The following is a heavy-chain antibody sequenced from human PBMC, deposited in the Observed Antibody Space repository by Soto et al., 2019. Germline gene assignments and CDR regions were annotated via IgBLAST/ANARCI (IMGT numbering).Heavy chain of an antibody. CDR2: INEDGSEK. J-gene: IGHJ4*02. D-gene: IGHD3-16*02. Sequence: EVQLVESGGGLVQPGGSLRLSCAASGFTFSSYWMSWVRQAPGKGLEWVANINEDGSEKNYVDSVKGRFTISRDNAKNLLYLQMNSLRVEDTAVSSCARGRGYRYVYWGQGTLVTVSS. V-gene: IGHV3-7*01. CDR1: GFTFSSYW. CDR3: ARGRGYRYVY.